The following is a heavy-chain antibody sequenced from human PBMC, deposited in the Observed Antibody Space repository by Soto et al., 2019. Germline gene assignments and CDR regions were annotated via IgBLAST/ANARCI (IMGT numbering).Heavy chain of an antibody. CDR3: AREGKDGYNYPRYYYGMDV. CDR1: GYSFTSYW. Sequence: GESLKISCKGSGYSFTSYWIGWVRQMPGKGLEWMGIIYPGDSDTRYSPSFQGQVTISADKSISTAYLQWSSLKASDTAMYYCAREGKDGYNYPRYYYGMDVWGQGTTVTVSS. J-gene: IGHJ6*02. CDR2: IYPGDSDT. D-gene: IGHD5-12*01. V-gene: IGHV5-51*01.